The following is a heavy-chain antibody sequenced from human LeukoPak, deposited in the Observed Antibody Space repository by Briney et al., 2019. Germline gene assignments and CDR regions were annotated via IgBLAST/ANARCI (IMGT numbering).Heavy chain of an antibody. CDR1: GGSISNYY. V-gene: IGHV4-4*07. CDR2: MYTGGSI. J-gene: IGHJ4*02. D-gene: IGHD5-18*01. CDR3: ARDRGTALAY. Sequence: SETLSLTCTVSGGSISNYYWSCIRQPAGKGLEWLGRMYTGGSITYNPSLKSRVTMSVDTSKNQFSLTLSSVTAADTAVYFCARDRGTALAYWGQGSLVTVSS.